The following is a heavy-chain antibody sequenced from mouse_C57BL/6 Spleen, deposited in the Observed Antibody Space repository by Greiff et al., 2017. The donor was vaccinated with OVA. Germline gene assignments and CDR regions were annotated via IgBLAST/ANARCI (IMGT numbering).Heavy chain of an antibody. V-gene: IGHV1-9*01. Sequence: QVQLQQSGAELMKPGASVKLSCTATGFTFTGYWIEWVKQRPGHGLEWIGEILPGSGSTNYNEKFQGKATFTADTSSNTAYMQLSSLTTEDSAVYCGARSGGYYEMDYWGQGTSVTVSS. J-gene: IGHJ4*01. CDR1: GFTFTGYW. D-gene: IGHD3-1*01. CDR2: ILPGSGST. CDR3: ARSGGYYEMDY.